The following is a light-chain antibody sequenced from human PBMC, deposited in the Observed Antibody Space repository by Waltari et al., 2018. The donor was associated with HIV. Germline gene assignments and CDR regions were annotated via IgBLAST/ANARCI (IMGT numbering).Light chain of an antibody. V-gene: IGLV2-8*01. J-gene: IGLJ2*01. Sequence: QSALTQPPSASGSPGQPVTISYTGTRSDVGSYNFFSWYKQHPDKAPKLLIFEVSKRPSGVPDRFSGSKSGNTASLTVSGLQPEDEADYYCSSYAGSNNLLFGGGTKLTVL. CDR1: RSDVGSYNF. CDR3: SSYAGSNNLL. CDR2: EVS.